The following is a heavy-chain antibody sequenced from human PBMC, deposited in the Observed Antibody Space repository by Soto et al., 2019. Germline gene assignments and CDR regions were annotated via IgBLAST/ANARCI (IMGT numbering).Heavy chain of an antibody. V-gene: IGHV3-30*18. J-gene: IGHJ4*02. Sequence: QVQLVESGGGVVQPGRSLRLSCAASGFTFSSYGMHWVRQAPGKGLEWVAVISYDGSNKYYADAVKGRFTISRDNSKNTLYLQMNSLRAEDTAVYYCAKDRARLAADGTLDYWGQGTLVTVSS. CDR2: ISYDGSNK. CDR1: GFTFSSYG. D-gene: IGHD6-13*01. CDR3: AKDRARLAADGTLDY.